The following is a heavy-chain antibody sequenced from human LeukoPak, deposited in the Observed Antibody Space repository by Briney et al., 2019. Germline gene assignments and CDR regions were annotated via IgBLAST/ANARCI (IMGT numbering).Heavy chain of an antibody. CDR1: GGSISSGGYY. Sequence: SETLSLTCIVSGGSISSGGYYWSWIRQHPGKGLEWIGYIYYSGSTNYNPSLKSRVTISVDTSKSQFSLNLSSLTAADTAVYYCARGGDSKHLVNWGQGTLVTVSS. CDR2: IYYSGST. D-gene: IGHD3-3*02. J-gene: IGHJ4*02. V-gene: IGHV4-61*08. CDR3: ARGGDSKHLVN.